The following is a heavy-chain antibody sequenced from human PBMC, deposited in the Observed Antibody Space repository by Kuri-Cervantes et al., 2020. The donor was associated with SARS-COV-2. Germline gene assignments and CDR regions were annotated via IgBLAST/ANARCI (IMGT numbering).Heavy chain of an antibody. J-gene: IGHJ6*02. CDR3: ARAEKRTIFGVVNYYYYGMDV. D-gene: IGHD3-3*01. CDR2: ISYDGSNK. V-gene: IGHV3-30*03. Sequence: GESLKISCAASGFTFSRYGMHWVRQAPGKGLEWVAVISYDGSNKYYADSVKGRITISRDNSKNTLYLQMNSLRAEDTAVYYCARAEKRTIFGVVNYYYYGMDVWGQGTTVTVSS. CDR1: GFTFSRYG.